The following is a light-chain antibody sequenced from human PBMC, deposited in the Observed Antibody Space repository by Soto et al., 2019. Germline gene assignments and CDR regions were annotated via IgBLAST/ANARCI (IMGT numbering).Light chain of an antibody. CDR3: QQYDVWPLT. J-gene: IGKJ4*01. Sequence: EIVMTQSPATLSVSPGERATLSCRASQTFRNNLAWYQQKPGQAPRLLFYGASTRAADIPARFSGSGSGTEFTLTISSLQSEDFEVYYCQQYDVWPLTFGGGTKVEI. CDR1: QTFRNN. V-gene: IGKV3-15*01. CDR2: GAS.